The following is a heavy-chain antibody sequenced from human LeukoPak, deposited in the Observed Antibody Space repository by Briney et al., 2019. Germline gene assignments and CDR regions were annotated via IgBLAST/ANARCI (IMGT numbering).Heavy chain of an antibody. J-gene: IGHJ6*02. CDR3: ARQVWQQLVRDYYGMDV. CDR2: ISAYNGNT. CDR1: GYTFTSYG. V-gene: IGHV1-18*01. D-gene: IGHD6-13*01. Sequence: ASVTVSYKASGYTFTSYGISWVRQAPGQGLEWMGSISAYNGNTNYAQKLQGRVNMTTDTSTSTAYMELRSLRSDDTAVYYCARQVWQQLVRDYYGMDVWGQGTTVTVSS.